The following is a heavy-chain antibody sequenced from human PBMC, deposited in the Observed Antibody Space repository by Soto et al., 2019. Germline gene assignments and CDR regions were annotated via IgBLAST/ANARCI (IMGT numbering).Heavy chain of an antibody. J-gene: IGHJ6*02. Sequence: ASVKVSCKASGYTFTGYYMHWVRQAPGQGLEWVGWINPNSGGTNYAQKFQGWVTMTRDTSISTAYMELSRLRSDDTAVYYCARARVSLSYDILTGPHNYYYGMEVWGQGTTVTVSS. D-gene: IGHD3-9*01. CDR1: GYTFTGYY. CDR3: ARARVSLSYDILTGPHNYYYGMEV. CDR2: INPNSGGT. V-gene: IGHV1-2*04.